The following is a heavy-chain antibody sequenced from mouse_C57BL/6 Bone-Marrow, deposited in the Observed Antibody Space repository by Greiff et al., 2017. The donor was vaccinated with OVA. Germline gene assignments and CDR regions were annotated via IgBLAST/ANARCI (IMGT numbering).Heavy chain of an antibody. Sequence: EVQVVESGGGLVQPGESLKLSCESNEYEFPSHDMSWVRKTPEKRLELVAAINSDGGSPYYPDTMERRFIISRDNTKKTLYLQMSSLRSEDTALYYCARHYYGSSYVHYAMDYWGQGTSVTVSS. CDR1: EYEFPSHD. D-gene: IGHD1-1*01. J-gene: IGHJ4*01. CDR2: INSDGGSP. V-gene: IGHV5-2*01. CDR3: ARHYYGSSYVHYAMDY.